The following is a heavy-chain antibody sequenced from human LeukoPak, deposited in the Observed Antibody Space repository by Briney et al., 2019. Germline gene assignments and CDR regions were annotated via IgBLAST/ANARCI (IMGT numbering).Heavy chain of an antibody. CDR3: VRGPYGASISKWFDP. V-gene: IGHV4-4*07. CDR2: IYTSGST. Sequence: ETLSLTCTVSGGSISSYYWSWIRQPAGKGLEWIGRIYTSGSTNYNPSLKSRVTTSVDTSKNQFSLKLSSVTAADTAVYYCVRGPYGASISKWFDPWGQGTQVIVSP. CDR1: GGSISSYY. J-gene: IGHJ5*02. D-gene: IGHD4/OR15-4a*01.